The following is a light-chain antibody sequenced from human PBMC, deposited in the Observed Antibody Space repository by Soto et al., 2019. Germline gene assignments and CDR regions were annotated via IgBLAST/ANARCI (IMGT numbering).Light chain of an antibody. Sequence: DIQMTQSPPSLSASVGDRVTITCQASQDISNYLNWYQQKPGKAPKLLIYDASSLESGVPSRFSGSGSGTEFTLTISSLQPDDFATYYCQQYNSYSRTFGQGTKVDIK. CDR2: DAS. V-gene: IGKV1-5*01. CDR1: QDISNY. J-gene: IGKJ1*01. CDR3: QQYNSYSRT.